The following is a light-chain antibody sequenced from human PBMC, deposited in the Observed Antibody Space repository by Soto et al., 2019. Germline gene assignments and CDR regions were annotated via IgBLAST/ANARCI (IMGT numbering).Light chain of an antibody. Sequence: EIVMTQSPATLSVSPGKRATLSCRASQSVSSNLAWYQQKPGQAPRLLIYGASTRATGIPARFSGSASGTEFTLTISSLQSEDFAVYYCHHRTFGPGTKVDIK. CDR3: HHRT. J-gene: IGKJ3*01. CDR2: GAS. CDR1: QSVSSN. V-gene: IGKV3-15*01.